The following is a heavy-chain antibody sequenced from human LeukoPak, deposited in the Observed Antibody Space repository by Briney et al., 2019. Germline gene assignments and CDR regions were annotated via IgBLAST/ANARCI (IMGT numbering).Heavy chain of an antibody. CDR3: VRGKTYYDISKDAFDI. J-gene: IGHJ3*02. D-gene: IGHD3-22*01. V-gene: IGHV4-59*01. Sequence: SETLSLTCNVSGVSISSYYWSWIRQPPGKGLEWIGYIYYSGSTNYNPSPKSRVTISVDTSKNQFSLKLSSVTAADTAVYYCVRGKTYYDISKDAFDIWGQGTMVTVSS. CDR1: GVSISSYY. CDR2: IYYSGST.